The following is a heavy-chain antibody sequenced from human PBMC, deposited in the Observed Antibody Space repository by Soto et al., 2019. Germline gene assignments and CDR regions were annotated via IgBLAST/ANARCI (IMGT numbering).Heavy chain of an antibody. Sequence: PSETLSLTCTVSGGSISSYYWSWIRQPPGKGREWIGYIYYSGSTNYNPSLKSRVTISVDTSKNQFSLKLSSVTAADTAVYYCARERRHCTNGVCHYYFDYWGQGTLVTVSS. V-gene: IGHV4-59*12. D-gene: IGHD2-8*01. CDR3: ARERRHCTNGVCHYYFDY. CDR1: GGSISSYY. J-gene: IGHJ4*02. CDR2: IYYSGST.